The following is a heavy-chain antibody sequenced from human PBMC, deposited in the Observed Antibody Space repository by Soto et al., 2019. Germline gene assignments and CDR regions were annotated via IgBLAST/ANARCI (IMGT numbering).Heavy chain of an antibody. D-gene: IGHD3-3*01. J-gene: IGHJ5*02. CDR3: ATRIAVFGLLIPPFDP. Sequence: PSETLSLTCAVYGGSVNGYYWNWIRQPPGKGLEWLGEINHTGGTHYNLSLKSRVTMSVDTSKNQFSLRLSSVNAADTAIYYCATRIAVFGLLIPPFDPWGQGTQVAVAS. CDR1: GGSVNGYY. V-gene: IGHV4-34*01. CDR2: INHTGGT.